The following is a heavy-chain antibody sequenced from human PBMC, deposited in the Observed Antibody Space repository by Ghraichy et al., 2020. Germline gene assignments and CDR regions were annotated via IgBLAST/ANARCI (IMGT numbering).Heavy chain of an antibody. J-gene: IGHJ4*02. CDR3: ARGDGYGSLFYFDY. D-gene: IGHD3-10*01. Sequence: GSLNISCAASGFSFSKYEMVWVRQAPGKGLEWLSYIDGSGKTIFYADSVKGRFTISRDNTKKSVYLQMSSLRPEDAAIYYCARGDGYGSLFYFDYWGQGSLVSVSS. CDR2: IDGSGKTI. V-gene: IGHV3-48*03. CDR1: GFSFSKYE.